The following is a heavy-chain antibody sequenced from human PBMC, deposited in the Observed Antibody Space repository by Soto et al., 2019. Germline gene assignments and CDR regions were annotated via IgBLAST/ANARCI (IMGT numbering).Heavy chain of an antibody. CDR1: GFSFSIYS. CDR3: ARADVITTLFPVFDI. J-gene: IGHJ3*02. CDR2: ISTSSSYI. V-gene: IGHV3-21*01. Sequence: GGSLRLSCAASGFSFSIYSMNWVRRAPGKGLEWVSSISTSSSYIYYADSVKGRFTISRDNAKNSLYLQMNGLRAEDTAVYYRARADVITTLFPVFDIWGKGTWVPVS. D-gene: IGHD1-1*01.